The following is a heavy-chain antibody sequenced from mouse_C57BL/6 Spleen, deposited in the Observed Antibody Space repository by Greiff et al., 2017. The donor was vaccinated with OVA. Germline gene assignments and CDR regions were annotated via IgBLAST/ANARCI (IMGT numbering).Heavy chain of an antibody. CDR1: GYSITSGYY. V-gene: IGHV3-6*01. Sequence: VQLKESGPGLVKPSQSLSLTCSVTGYSITSGYYWNWIRQFPGNKLEWMGYISYDGSNNYNPSLKNRISITRDTSKNQFFLKLNSVTTEDTATYYCARAIVTTYFDYWGQGTTLTVSS. D-gene: IGHD2-5*01. CDR3: ARAIVTTYFDY. J-gene: IGHJ2*01. CDR2: ISYDGSN.